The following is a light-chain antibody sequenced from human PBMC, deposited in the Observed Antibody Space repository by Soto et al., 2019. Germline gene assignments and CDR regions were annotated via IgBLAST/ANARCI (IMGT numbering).Light chain of an antibody. CDR2: GAS. V-gene: IGKV3-20*01. Sequence: EIVLTQSPGTLSLSPGERATLSCRASQSVSSSYLAWYQQKPCQAPRLLIYGASSRATGIPDRFSGSGSGTAFTLTISRLEPEDFAVYYCQQYGSSPQTFGQGTKLEIK. CDR1: QSVSSSY. J-gene: IGKJ2*01. CDR3: QQYGSSPQT.